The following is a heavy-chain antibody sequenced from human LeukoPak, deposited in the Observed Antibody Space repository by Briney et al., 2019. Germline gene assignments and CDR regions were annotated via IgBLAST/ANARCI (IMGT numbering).Heavy chain of an antibody. D-gene: IGHD6-13*01. V-gene: IGHV3-48*03. CDR1: GFTFSSYE. CDR2: ISSSGSTK. J-gene: IGHJ6*03. Sequence: PGGSLRLSCAASGFTFSSYEMNWVRQAPGKGLEWVSYISSSGSTKYYADSVKGRFTISRDSAKNSLYLQTNSLRAEDTAVYYCARAFQELPQLYYYYYMDVWGKGTTVTVSS. CDR3: ARAFQELPQLYYYYYMDV.